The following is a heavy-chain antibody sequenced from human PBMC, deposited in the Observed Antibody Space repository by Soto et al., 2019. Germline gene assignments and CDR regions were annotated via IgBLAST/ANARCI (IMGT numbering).Heavy chain of an antibody. D-gene: IGHD5-18*01. Sequence: SETLSLPWTVAGGSIGGYYWSCIRQHPGKGLEWIGYIYYSGSTNYNPSLKSRVTISVDTSKNQFSLKLSSVTAADTAVYYCARGSDSATAMVKSWDYYYYYYMDVWGKGTTVTV. J-gene: IGHJ6*03. V-gene: IGHV4-59*01. CDR2: IYYSGST. CDR3: ARGSDSATAMVKSWDYYYYYYMDV. CDR1: GGSIGGYY.